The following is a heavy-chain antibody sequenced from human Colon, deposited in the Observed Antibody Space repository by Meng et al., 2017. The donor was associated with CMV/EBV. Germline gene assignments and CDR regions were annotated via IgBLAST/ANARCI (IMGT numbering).Heavy chain of an antibody. CDR2: IEHDGSNK. D-gene: IGHD3-16*01. Sequence: GGSLRLSCAASGFIFSSYDIHWVRQAPDKGLEWVAFIEHDGSNKYFADSVRGRFTISRDNSRNTVDLQMNSLRGEDTAVYYCAKGRYVFGGRNGMDVWGQGTTVTVSS. V-gene: IGHV3-30*02. CDR3: AKGRYVFGGRNGMDV. J-gene: IGHJ6*02. CDR1: GFIFSSYD.